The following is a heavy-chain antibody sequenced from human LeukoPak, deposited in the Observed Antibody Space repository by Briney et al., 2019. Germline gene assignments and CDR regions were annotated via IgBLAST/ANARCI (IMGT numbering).Heavy chain of an antibody. D-gene: IGHD1-26*01. CDR1: GFTFSSYA. V-gene: IGHV3-64*01. CDR3: ARTRVYSGSYLGAFDI. CDR2: IXSNGGST. Sequence: GGPLRLSCAASGFTFSSYAMHWVRQAPGKGLEYVSAIXSNGGSTYYANSVKGRFTISRDNSKNTLYLQMGSLRAEDMAVYYCARTRVYSGSYLGAFDIWGQGTMVTVSS. J-gene: IGHJ3*02.